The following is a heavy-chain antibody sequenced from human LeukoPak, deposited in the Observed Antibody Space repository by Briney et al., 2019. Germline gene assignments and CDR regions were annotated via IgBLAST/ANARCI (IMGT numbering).Heavy chain of an antibody. J-gene: IGHJ4*02. CDR2: INSDGSST. V-gene: IGHV3-74*01. CDR1: GFTFTSYW. Sequence: GGSLRLSCVASGFTFTSYWMHWVRQAPGKGLVWVSRINSDGSSTNYADSVKGRFTISRDNAKNTLYLQMNSLRAEDTAFYYCAKARGDISTGPDYWGQGTLVTVSS. CDR3: AKARGDISTGPDY. D-gene: IGHD3-9*01.